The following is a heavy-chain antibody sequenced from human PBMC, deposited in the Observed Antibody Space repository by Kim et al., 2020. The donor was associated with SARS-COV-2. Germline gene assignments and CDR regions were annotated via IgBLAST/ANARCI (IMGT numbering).Heavy chain of an antibody. D-gene: IGHD3-22*01. CDR3: ATLDSSGYYKEYYFDY. Sequence: ASVKVSCKVSGYTLTELSMHWVRQAPGKGLEWMGGFDPEDGETIYAQKFQGRVTMTEDTSTDTAYMGLSSLRSEDTALYYCATLDSSGYYKEYYFDYWGQGTLVTVSS. CDR1: GYTLTELS. CDR2: FDPEDGET. J-gene: IGHJ4*02. V-gene: IGHV1-24*01.